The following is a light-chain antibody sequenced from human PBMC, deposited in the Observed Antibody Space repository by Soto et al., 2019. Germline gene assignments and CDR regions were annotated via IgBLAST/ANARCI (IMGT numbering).Light chain of an antibody. CDR1: QSVGRY. CDR3: QQRSNWPLIT. J-gene: IGKJ5*01. V-gene: IGKV3-11*01. CDR2: DAS. Sequence: EILFTQSPATPSFSPGEGASLSCWSSQSVGRYLAWYQQKPGQAPRLLIYDASNRATGIPARFSGSGSGTDFTLTISSLEPEDFAVFYCQQRSNWPLITFGQGTRLEIK.